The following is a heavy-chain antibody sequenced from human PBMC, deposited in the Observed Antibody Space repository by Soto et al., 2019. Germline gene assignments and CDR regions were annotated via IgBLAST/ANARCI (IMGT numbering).Heavy chain of an antibody. V-gene: IGHV1-18*01. CDR3: ARGRYGDY. J-gene: IGHJ4*02. CDR2: ISAHNGNT. CDR1: GYTFTSYG. Sequence: QVHLVQSGAEVKKPGASVKVSCKASGYTFTSYGITWVRQAPGQGLEWMGWISAHNGNTDYAQKPEGRVVVTRDTPTTTPYMELRSLRSDDTAVYYCARGRYGDYWGQGALVTVSS. D-gene: IGHD1-20*01.